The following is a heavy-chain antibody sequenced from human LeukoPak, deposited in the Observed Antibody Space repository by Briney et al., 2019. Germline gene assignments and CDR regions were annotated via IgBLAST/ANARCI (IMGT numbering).Heavy chain of an antibody. Sequence: ASVKVSCKASGYTFTGYYMHWVRQAPGQGLEWMGWINPNSGGTNYAQKFQGRVTMTRDTSISTAYMELSRLRSDDTAVYYCARDRDDYGSGSFYYYYGMDVWGQGTTVTVSS. D-gene: IGHD3-10*01. CDR1: GYTFTGYY. J-gene: IGHJ6*02. CDR3: ARDRDDYGSGSFYYYYGMDV. CDR2: INPNSGGT. V-gene: IGHV1-2*02.